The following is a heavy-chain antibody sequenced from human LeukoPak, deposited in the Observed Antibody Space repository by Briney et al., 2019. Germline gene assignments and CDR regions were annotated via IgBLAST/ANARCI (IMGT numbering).Heavy chain of an antibody. J-gene: IGHJ4*02. CDR1: GFTFSSYA. CDR2: ISGSGGST. Sequence: GGSLRLSCAASGFTFSSYAMSWVRQAPGKGLEWVSAISGSGGSTYYADSVKGRFTISRDNSKNTLYLQMNSLRAEDTAVYYCARDLYYYDSSGYSDYWGQGTLVTVSS. V-gene: IGHV3-23*01. D-gene: IGHD3-22*01. CDR3: ARDLYYYDSSGYSDY.